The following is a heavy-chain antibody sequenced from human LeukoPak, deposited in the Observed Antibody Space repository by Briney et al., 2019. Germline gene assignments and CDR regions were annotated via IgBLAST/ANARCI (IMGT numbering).Heavy chain of an antibody. Sequence: GGSLRLSCAASGFTFSNYGMNRIRQAPGKGLEWVSGIRANGITTYYADSVKGRFTISRDNSRNMVYLQMNGLRVEDTAIYYCANDLGWIQLNLGRGQGTLVTVSS. CDR3: ANDLGWIQLNLG. V-gene: IGHV3-23*01. J-gene: IGHJ4*02. CDR1: GFTFSNYG. CDR2: IRANGITT. D-gene: IGHD5-24*01.